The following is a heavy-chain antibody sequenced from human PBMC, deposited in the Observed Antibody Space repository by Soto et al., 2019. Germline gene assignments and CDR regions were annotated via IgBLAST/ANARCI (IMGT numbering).Heavy chain of an antibody. D-gene: IGHD3-10*01. CDR3: AWGRGDFYL. Sequence: QVQLVQSGAEVKKPGASVKVSCKASGYTFTSYAMHWVRQAPGQRLEWMGWINAGNGKTKYSKKFQGRVTITRDTAASTAYMELSSLRSEDAAGYYCAWGRGDFYLWGRGTLVTVSS. J-gene: IGHJ2*01. CDR2: INAGNGKT. CDR1: GYTFTSYA. V-gene: IGHV1-3*01.